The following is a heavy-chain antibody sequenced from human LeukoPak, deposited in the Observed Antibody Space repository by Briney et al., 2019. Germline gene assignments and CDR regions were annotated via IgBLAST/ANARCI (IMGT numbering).Heavy chain of an antibody. Sequence: GESLKISCKGSGYSFTSYWIVWVRQMPGKGLEWMGTIYPGDSDTRYSPSFQGQVTLSGDKSISTAYLQWSSLKAADTAMYYCARLVSGVGNWFDPWGQGTLVTVSS. J-gene: IGHJ5*02. V-gene: IGHV5-51*01. CDR1: GYSFTSYW. CDR2: IYPGDSDT. D-gene: IGHD1-26*01. CDR3: ARLVSGVGNWFDP.